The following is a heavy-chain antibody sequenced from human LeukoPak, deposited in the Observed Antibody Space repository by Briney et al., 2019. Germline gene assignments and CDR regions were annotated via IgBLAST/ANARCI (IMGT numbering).Heavy chain of an antibody. CDR2: ISAYNGNT. J-gene: IGHJ4*02. Sequence: AASVTVSCRASGYTFTSYGISWVRQAPGQGLEWMGWISAYNGNTNYAQKLQGRVTMTTDTSTSTAYMELRSLRSDDTAVYYCAVFRGDTYGPGYWGQGTLVTVSS. CDR3: AVFRGDTYGPGY. D-gene: IGHD5-18*01. CDR1: GYTFTSYG. V-gene: IGHV1-18*01.